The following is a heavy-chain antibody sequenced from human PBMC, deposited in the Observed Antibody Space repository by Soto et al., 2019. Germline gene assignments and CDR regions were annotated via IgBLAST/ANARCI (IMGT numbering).Heavy chain of an antibody. CDR3: ARSWFGESPDHKNWFDL. V-gene: IGHV3-23*01. Sequence: EVQLLESGGGLVQPGGSLRLSCAASGFTFSSYAMSWVRQAPGKGLEWVSAISGSGGSTYYADSVKGRFTISRDNSKNTLYLQMNSLRAEDTAVYYCARSWFGESPDHKNWFDLWGQGTLVTVSS. D-gene: IGHD3-10*01. J-gene: IGHJ5*02. CDR1: GFTFSSYA. CDR2: ISGSGGST.